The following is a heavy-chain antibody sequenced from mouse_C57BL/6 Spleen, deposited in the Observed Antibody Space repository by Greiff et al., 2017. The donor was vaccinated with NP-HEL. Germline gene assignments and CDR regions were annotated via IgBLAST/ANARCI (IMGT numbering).Heavy chain of an antibody. V-gene: IGHV1-53*01. CDR3: AAVYGYDADWYFDV. CDR2: INPSNGGT. D-gene: IGHD2-2*01. J-gene: IGHJ1*03. Sequence: QVQLQQPGTELVKPGASVKLSCKASGYTFTSYWMHWVKQRPGQGLEWIGNINPSNGGTNYNEKFKSKATLTVDKSSSTAYMQLSILASDDSAVYYCAAVYGYDADWYFDVWGTGTTVTVSS. CDR1: GYTFTSYW.